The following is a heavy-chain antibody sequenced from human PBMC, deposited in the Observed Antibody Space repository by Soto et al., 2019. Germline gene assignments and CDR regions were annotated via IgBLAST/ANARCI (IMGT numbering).Heavy chain of an antibody. CDR3: ARDRGYCSGGSCYWDAFDI. CDR2: ISSSSSYI. D-gene: IGHD2-15*01. CDR1: AFTFSSYS. J-gene: IGHJ3*02. Sequence: GGSLRLSCAASAFTFSSYSMNWVRQAPGKGLEWVSSISSSSSYIYYADSVKGRFTISRDNAKNSLYLQMNSLRAEDTAVYYCARDRGYCSGGSCYWDAFDIWGQGTMVTVSS. V-gene: IGHV3-21*01.